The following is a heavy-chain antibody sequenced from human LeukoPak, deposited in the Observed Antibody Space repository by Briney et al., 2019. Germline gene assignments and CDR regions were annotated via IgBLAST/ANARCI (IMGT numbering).Heavy chain of an antibody. J-gene: IGHJ4*02. V-gene: IGHV3-7*01. D-gene: IGHD3-22*01. CDR3: ARVTGNYYDSSEAFDY. CDR1: GFTVSSNK. Sequence: GGSLRLSCAASGFTVSSNKMSWVRQAPGKGLEWVANIKQDGSEQYYVDSVKGRFSISRDNAKNSLYLQMNSLRAEDTAMYYCARVTGNYYDSSEAFDYWGQGTQVTVSS. CDR2: IKQDGSEQ.